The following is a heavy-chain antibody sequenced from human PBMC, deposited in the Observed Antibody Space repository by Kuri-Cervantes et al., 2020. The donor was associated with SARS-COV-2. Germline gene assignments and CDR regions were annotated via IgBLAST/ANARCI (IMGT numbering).Heavy chain of an antibody. D-gene: IGHD2-2*02. CDR2: IKQDGSEK. Sequence: GGSLRLSCAASGFTFSSYWMSWVRQAPGKGLEWVANIKQDGSEKYYVDSVKGRFTISRDNAKNSLYLQMNSPRAEDTAVYYCASGGDCSSTSCYRAEVNWGQGTLVTVSS. V-gene: IGHV3-7*01. J-gene: IGHJ4*02. CDR3: ASGGDCSSTSCYRAEVN. CDR1: GFTFSSYW.